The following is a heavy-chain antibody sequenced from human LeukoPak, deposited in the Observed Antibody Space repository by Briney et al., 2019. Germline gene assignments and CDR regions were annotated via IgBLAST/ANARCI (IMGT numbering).Heavy chain of an antibody. CDR1: GFTFSNYN. Sequence: GGSLRLSCVASGFTFSNYNMNWVRQAPGKGLEWVSYISSSNDTIYYAASVKGRFTISRDNSKNTLYLQMNSLRAEDTAVYYCAKTGRIAAAPSDFDIWGQGTMVTVSS. J-gene: IGHJ3*02. D-gene: IGHD6-13*01. V-gene: IGHV3-48*01. CDR3: AKTGRIAAAPSDFDI. CDR2: ISSSNDTI.